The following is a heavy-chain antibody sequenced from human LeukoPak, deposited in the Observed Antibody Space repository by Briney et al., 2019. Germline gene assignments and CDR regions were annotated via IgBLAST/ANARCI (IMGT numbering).Heavy chain of an antibody. J-gene: IGHJ4*02. Sequence: GGSLRLSCVASRFTFSNYWMTWVRQAPGKGLERVANIKKDGGETYYMESVKGRFTISRDNARNSLYLQMNSLTVEDTAVYYCARDMGWQQFDRWGQGTLVTVSS. CDR3: ARDMGWQQFDR. CDR2: IKKDGGET. V-gene: IGHV3-7*01. CDR1: RFTFSNYW. D-gene: IGHD5-24*01.